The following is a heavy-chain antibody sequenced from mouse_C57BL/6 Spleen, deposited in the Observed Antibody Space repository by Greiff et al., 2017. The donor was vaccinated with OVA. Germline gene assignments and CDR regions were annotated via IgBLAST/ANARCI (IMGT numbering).Heavy chain of an antibody. CDR2: IDPEDGET. Sequence: VQLQQSGAELVKPGASVKLSCTASGFNIKDYYMPWVKQRTEQGLEWIGRIDPEDGETTYAPKFQGKATITADTSSNTAYLQLSSLTSEDTAVYYCARSSYSNFFFDYWGQGTTLTVSS. V-gene: IGHV14-2*01. CDR3: ARSSYSNFFFDY. J-gene: IGHJ2*01. D-gene: IGHD2-5*01. CDR1: GFNIKDYY.